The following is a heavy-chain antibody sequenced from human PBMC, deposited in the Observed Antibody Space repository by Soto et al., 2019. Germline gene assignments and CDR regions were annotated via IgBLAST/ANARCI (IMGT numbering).Heavy chain of an antibody. J-gene: IGHJ6*02. CDR3: ATSWGGEIYYYYYAMDV. V-gene: IGHV1-69*06. D-gene: IGHD3-16*01. Sequence: QVQVVQSGAEVKRPGSSVNVSCKASGGYFNNRQTLNSYPISWVRQAPGQGLEWIGGIIPLFGTTNYAQRFQDRVTITAEKSTSMTYMELNNVTSDDTAVYYCATSWGGEIYYYYYAMDVWGQWTTVTVSS. CDR1: GGYFNNRQTLNSYP. CDR2: IIPLFGTT.